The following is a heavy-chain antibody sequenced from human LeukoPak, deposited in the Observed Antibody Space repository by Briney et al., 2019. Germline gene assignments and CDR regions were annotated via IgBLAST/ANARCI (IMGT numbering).Heavy chain of an antibody. Sequence: PSETLSLTCTVSGGSISSYYWSWIRQPPGKGLEWIGYNCYSGSANYNPSLKSRVTISVDSPKNQFSLKLSSVTAADTAVYYCARGYGGNSWYFDLWGRGTLVTVSS. D-gene: IGHD4-23*01. V-gene: IGHV4-59*01. CDR2: NCYSGSA. J-gene: IGHJ2*01. CDR1: GGSISSYY. CDR3: ARGYGGNSWYFDL.